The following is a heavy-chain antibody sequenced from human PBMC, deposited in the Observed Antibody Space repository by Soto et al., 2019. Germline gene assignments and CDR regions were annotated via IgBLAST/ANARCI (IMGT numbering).Heavy chain of an antibody. CDR2: ISYTGSA. CDR1: GGSISSGDYY. CDR3: AAGGGLPRYY. J-gene: IGHJ4*02. V-gene: IGHV4-30-4*01. Sequence: PSETLSLTCTVSGGSISSGDYYWSWIRQPPGKGLEWIGFISYTGSAHYNPSLKSRVTISVDRSKNQFSLKLSSVTAADTAVYYCAAGGGLPRYYWGQGTLVTVSS. D-gene: IGHD5-12*01.